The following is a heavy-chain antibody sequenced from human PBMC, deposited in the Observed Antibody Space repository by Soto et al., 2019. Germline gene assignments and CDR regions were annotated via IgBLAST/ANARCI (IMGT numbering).Heavy chain of an antibody. CDR3: ARQIYDSDTGPNFQYYFDS. D-gene: IGHD3-22*01. Sequence: GESLKISCKGSGYSFAGYWITWVRQKPGKGLEWMGRIDPSDSQTYYSPSFRGHVTISVTKSITTVFLQWSSLRASDTAMYYCARQIYDSDTGPNFQYYFDSWGQGTPVTVTS. V-gene: IGHV5-10-1*01. J-gene: IGHJ4*02. CDR2: IDPSDSQT. CDR1: GYSFAGYW.